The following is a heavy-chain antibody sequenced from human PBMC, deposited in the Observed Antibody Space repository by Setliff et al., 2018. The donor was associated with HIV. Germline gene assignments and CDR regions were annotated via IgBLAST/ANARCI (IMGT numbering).Heavy chain of an antibody. J-gene: IGHJ6*03. CDR2: INHSGST. V-gene: IGHV4-34*01. D-gene: IGHD2-15*01. CDR1: GGSFSGYY. Sequence: PSETLSLTCADYGGSFSGYYWSWIRQPPGKGLEWIGEINHSGSTNYNPSLKSRVTIAVDTSKNQFSLKLRSVTAADTAMYYCARVSITYWYSIPTFYYYYMDVWGKGTKVTVS. CDR3: ARVSITYWYSIPTFYYYYMDV.